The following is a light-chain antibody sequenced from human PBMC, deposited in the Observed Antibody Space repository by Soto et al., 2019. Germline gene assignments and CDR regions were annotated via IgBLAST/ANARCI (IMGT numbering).Light chain of an antibody. V-gene: IGLV1-51*02. J-gene: IGLJ3*02. CDR2: ENN. CDR3: GTWVSSLSWV. CDR1: SSNIGNNY. Sequence: QSVLTQPPSVSAAPGQKVTISCSGSSSNIGNNYVSWYQQLPGTAPKLLIYENNKRPSGIPDRFSGSKSGTSATLGITGLQTGDEADYYCGTWVSSLSWVFGGGTKLTVL.